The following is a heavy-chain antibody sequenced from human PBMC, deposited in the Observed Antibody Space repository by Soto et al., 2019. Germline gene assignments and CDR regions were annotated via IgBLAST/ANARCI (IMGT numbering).Heavy chain of an antibody. D-gene: IGHD2-2*01. CDR1: GYTFTSYG. J-gene: IGHJ6*02. CDR2: ISAYNGNK. Sequence: ASVKVSCKASGYTFTSYGISWVRQAPGQGLEWMGWISAYNGNKNYAQKLQGRVTMTTDTSTSTAYMELRSLRSDDTAVYYCARDIVVVPATGADYYYGMDVWGQGTTVTVSS. CDR3: ARDIVVVPATGADYYYGMDV. V-gene: IGHV1-18*01.